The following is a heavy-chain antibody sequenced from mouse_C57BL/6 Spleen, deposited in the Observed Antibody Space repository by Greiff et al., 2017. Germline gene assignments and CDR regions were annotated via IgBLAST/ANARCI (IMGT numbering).Heavy chain of an antibody. Sequence: QVQLQQPGAELVKPGASVKLSCKASGYTFTSYWMHWVKQRPGQGLEWIGMIHPNSGSTNYTEKFKSKATLTVDKSSSTAYMQLSSLTSEDSAVYYSARFSTTVVEPLDYWGQGTTLTVSS. CDR3: ARFSTTVVEPLDY. J-gene: IGHJ2*01. D-gene: IGHD1-1*01. CDR2: IHPNSGST. V-gene: IGHV1-64*01. CDR1: GYTFTSYW.